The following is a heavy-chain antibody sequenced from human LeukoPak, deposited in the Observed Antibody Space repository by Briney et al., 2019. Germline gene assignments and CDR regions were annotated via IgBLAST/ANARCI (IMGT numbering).Heavy chain of an antibody. CDR3: ARDRVVVPAANSPFSESDAFDI. V-gene: IGHV1-2*02. J-gene: IGHJ3*02. CDR1: GYTFTGYY. CDR2: INPNSGGT. Sequence: ASVKVSCKASGYTFTGYYMHWVRQAPGQGLEWMGWINPNSGGTNYAQKFQGRVTMTRDTSISTAYMELSRLRSDDTAVYYCARDRVVVPAANSPFSESDAFDIWGQGTTVTVSS. D-gene: IGHD2-2*01.